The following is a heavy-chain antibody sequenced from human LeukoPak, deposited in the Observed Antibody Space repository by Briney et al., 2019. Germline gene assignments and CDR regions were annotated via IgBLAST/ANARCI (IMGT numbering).Heavy chain of an antibody. D-gene: IGHD7-27*01. CDR3: ARGNWAEDGYFDY. CDR2: ISSSCSTI. V-gene: IGHV3-48*03. J-gene: IGHJ4*02. Sequence: GGSLRLSCAASGFTFSSYEMNWVRQAPGKGLEWVSYISSSCSTIYYADSVKGRFTISRDNAKNSLHLQMNSLRAEDTAVYYCARGNWAEDGYFDYWGQGTLVTVSS. CDR1: GFTFSSYE.